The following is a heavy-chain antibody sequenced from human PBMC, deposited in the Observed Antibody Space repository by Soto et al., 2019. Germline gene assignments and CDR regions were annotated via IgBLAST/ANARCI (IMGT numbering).Heavy chain of an antibody. CDR2: IIPIFGTT. Sequence: QVQLVQSGAELKKPGSSVKVSCQASGGTFSNYAISWVRQAPGQGLEWMGKIIPIFGTTNYAQNFRGRVTITADEYNMELSSLRSDDTALYYCARELPPAPGSFREDALDIWGQGTMITVSS. J-gene: IGHJ3*02. D-gene: IGHD6-13*01. CDR1: GGTFSNYA. CDR3: ARELPPAPGSFREDALDI. V-gene: IGHV1-69*15.